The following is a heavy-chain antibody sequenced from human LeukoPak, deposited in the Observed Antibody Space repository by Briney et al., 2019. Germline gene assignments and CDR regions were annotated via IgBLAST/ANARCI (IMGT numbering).Heavy chain of an antibody. CDR3: ARRGRSSSSGYYSL. J-gene: IGHJ4*02. Sequence: PSQTLSLTCTVSGGSISSGSYYWSWIRQPPGKGLEWIGEINHSGSTNYNPSLKSRVTISVDTSKNQFSLKLSSVTAADTAVYYCARRGRSSSSGYYSLWGQGTLVTVSS. CDR2: INHSGST. D-gene: IGHD3-22*01. V-gene: IGHV4-39*07. CDR1: GGSISSGSYY.